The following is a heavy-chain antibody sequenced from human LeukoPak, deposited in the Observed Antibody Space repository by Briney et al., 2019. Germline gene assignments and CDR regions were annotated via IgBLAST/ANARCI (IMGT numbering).Heavy chain of an antibody. CDR2: IRSSSSYI. CDR3: AREAEAFDI. Sequence: PGRSLRLSCGASGFXFSSYSINWVRQAPGKGLEWVSSIRSSSSYIYYADSMEGRSTISRDNAKNSLYLQMNSPRAEDTAVYYCAREAEAFDIWGQGTMVTVSS. CDR1: GFXFSSYS. J-gene: IGHJ3*02. V-gene: IGHV3-21*01.